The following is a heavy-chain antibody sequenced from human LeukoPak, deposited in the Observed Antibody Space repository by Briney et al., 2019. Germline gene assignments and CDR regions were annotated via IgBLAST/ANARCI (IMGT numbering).Heavy chain of an antibody. D-gene: IGHD5-18*01. CDR1: GFTFSSYG. J-gene: IGHJ4*02. V-gene: IGHV3-30*02. CDR3: AKDQVDTAMALFYFDY. CDR2: IRYDGSNK. Sequence: GGSLRLSCVASGFTFSSYGMHWVRQAPGKGLEWVAFIRYDGSNKYYADSVKGRFTISRDNSKNTLYLQMNSLRAEDTAVYYCAKDQVDTAMALFYFDYWGQGTLVTVSS.